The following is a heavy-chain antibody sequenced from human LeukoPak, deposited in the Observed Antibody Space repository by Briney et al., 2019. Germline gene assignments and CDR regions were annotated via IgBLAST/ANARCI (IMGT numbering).Heavy chain of an antibody. V-gene: IGHV3-21*01. D-gene: IGHD4-23*01. J-gene: IGHJ4*02. CDR1: GFTFSSYS. CDR3: ARAAGGATAAFDY. Sequence: GGSLRLSCAASGFTFSSYSMNWVRQAPGKGLEWVSSISSSSSYIYYADSVKGRFTISRDNAKNSLYLQMNSLRAEDTAVYYCARAAGGATAAFDYWGQGTLVTVSS. CDR2: ISSSSSYI.